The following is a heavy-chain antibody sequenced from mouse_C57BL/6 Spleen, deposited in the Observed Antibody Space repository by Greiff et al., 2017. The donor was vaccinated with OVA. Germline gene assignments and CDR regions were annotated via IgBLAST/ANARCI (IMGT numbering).Heavy chain of an antibody. J-gene: IGHJ2*01. Sequence: VQLQQSGAELARPGASVKMSCKASGNTFTSYTMHWVKQRPGQGLEWIGYINPSSGYTKYNQKFKDKATLTADKSSSTAYMQLSSLTSEDSAVYYCAPLITTEGNYFDYWGQGTTLTVSS. D-gene: IGHD1-1*01. CDR1: GNTFTSYT. CDR3: APLITTEGNYFDY. V-gene: IGHV1-4*01. CDR2: INPSSGYT.